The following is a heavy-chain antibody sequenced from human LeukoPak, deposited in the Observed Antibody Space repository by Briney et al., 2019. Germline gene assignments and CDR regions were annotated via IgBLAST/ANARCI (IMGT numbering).Heavy chain of an antibody. J-gene: IGHJ4*02. D-gene: IGHD4-17*01. CDR1: GFTFSSYG. CDR2: ISGSGGST. Sequence: GGSLRLSCAASGFTFSSYGMSWVRQAPGKGLEWVSAISGSGGSTYYADSVQGRFTISRDNSKNTLYLQMNSLRAEDTAVYYCAKAWREDGDYWSFNYWGQGTLVTVSS. CDR3: AKAWREDGDYWSFNY. V-gene: IGHV3-23*01.